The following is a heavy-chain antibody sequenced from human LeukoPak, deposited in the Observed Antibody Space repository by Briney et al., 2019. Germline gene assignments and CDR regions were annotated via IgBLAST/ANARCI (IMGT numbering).Heavy chain of an antibody. CDR2: FWSDGRQK. V-gene: IGHV3-33*01. CDR3: ARDGDGSGKYGQLY. Sequence: WRSLRLSCAASGFIFSNYGFHWVRQAPGKGLEWVAVFWSDGRQKYYVDSVKGRFTVSRDTSKKTVYLQMNSLRAEDTAAYYCARDGDGSGKYGQLYWGQGTLVTVSS. D-gene: IGHD3-10*01. J-gene: IGHJ4*02. CDR1: GFIFSNYG.